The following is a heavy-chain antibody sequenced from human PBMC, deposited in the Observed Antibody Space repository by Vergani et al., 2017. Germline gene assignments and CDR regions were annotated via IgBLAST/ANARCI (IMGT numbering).Heavy chain of an antibody. CDR1: GYTFTGYY. J-gene: IGHJ5*02. Sequence: QVQLVQSGAEVKKPGASVKVSCKASGYTFTGYYMHWVRQAPGQGLEWMGWINPNSGGTNYAQKFQGRVTMTRDTSISPAYMELSRLRSDDTAVYYCARGSIAAAGTGVCFDPWGQGTLVTVSS. V-gene: IGHV1-2*02. CDR3: ARGSIAAAGTGVCFDP. D-gene: IGHD6-13*01. CDR2: INPNSGGT.